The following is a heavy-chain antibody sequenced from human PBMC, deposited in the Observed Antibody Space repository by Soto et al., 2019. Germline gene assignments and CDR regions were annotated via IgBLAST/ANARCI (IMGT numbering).Heavy chain of an antibody. CDR1: GGSVSSSSYY. V-gene: IGHV4-39*01. D-gene: IGHD6-13*01. Sequence: SETLSLTCTVSGGSVSSSSYYWGWVRQPPGKGLEWIGSVYYSGSTYYNPSLESRVTISVDTSKNQFSLKLMSLSAADTSVYYCARRRDGSSWFDPWGQGILVTVSS. CDR3: ARRRDGSSWFDP. J-gene: IGHJ5*02. CDR2: VYYSGST.